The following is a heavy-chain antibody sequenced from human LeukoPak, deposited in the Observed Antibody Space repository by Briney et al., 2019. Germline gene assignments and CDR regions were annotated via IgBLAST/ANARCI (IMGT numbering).Heavy chain of an antibody. J-gene: IGHJ4*02. CDR1: GYSISLGHY. D-gene: IGHD3-16*01. V-gene: IGHV4-38-2*02. Sequence: SETVSLMCSLSGYSISLGHYLGSIGQPPGNGLDWIGCIYHSGNTYYKPSLKSRVTISVDTSKNQFSLKLSSVTAADTAVYYCARVAITRAKIFDYWGQGTLVTLSS. CDR3: ARVAITRAKIFDY. CDR2: IYHSGNT.